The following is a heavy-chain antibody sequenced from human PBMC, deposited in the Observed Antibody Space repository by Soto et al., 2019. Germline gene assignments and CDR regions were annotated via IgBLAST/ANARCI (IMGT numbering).Heavy chain of an antibody. CDR2: IWYDGSNK. J-gene: IGHJ3*02. V-gene: IGHV3-33*01. CDR1: GFTFSSYG. Sequence: QVQLVESGGGVVQPGRSLRLSCAASGFTFSSYGMHWVRQAPGKGLEWVAVIWYDGSNKYYADSVKGRFTISRDNSKNTLYLQMNSLRAEDTAVYYCARNMRDFDAFDIWGQGTMVTVSS. CDR3: ARNMRDFDAFDI. D-gene: IGHD3-3*01.